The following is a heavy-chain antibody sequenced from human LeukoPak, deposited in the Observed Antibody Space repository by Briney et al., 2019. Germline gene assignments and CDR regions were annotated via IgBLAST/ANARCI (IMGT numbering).Heavy chain of an antibody. CDR3: ARGGHSSAFFDY. CDR2: ISGSGGST. Sequence: GGSLRLSCAASGFTFSIYAMSWVRQAPGKGLEWVSTISGSGGSTYCADSVRGRFTISRDNSKNTLYLQMNSLRAEETAVYYCARGGHSSAFFDYWGQGTLVTVSS. D-gene: IGHD3-22*01. CDR1: GFTFSIYA. J-gene: IGHJ4*02. V-gene: IGHV3-23*01.